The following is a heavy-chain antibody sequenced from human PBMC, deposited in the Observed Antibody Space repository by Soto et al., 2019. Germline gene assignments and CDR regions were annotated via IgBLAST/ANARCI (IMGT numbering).Heavy chain of an antibody. V-gene: IGHV3-11*06. CDR1: GFTFSDYY. J-gene: IGHJ6*02. CDR3: ATAGYSSSKPRGYGMDV. Sequence: LSCAASGFTFSDYYMSWIRQAPGKGLEWVSYISSSSSYTNYADSVKGRFTISRDNAKNSLYLQMNSLRAEDTAVYYCATAGYSSSKPRGYGMDVWGQGTTVTVSS. CDR2: ISSSSSYT. D-gene: IGHD6-13*01.